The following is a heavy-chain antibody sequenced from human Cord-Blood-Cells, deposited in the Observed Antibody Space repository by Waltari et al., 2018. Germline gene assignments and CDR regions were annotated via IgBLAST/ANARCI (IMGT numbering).Heavy chain of an antibody. CDR3: AREGRLGGSGPGGWFDP. J-gene: IGHJ5*02. D-gene: IGHD2-15*01. CDR2: IYYSGST. Sequence: PGKGLEWIGYIYYSGSTNYNPSLKSRVTISVDTSKNQFSLKLSSVTAADTAVYYCAREGRLGGSGPGGWFDPWGQGTLVTVSS. V-gene: IGHV4-59*01.